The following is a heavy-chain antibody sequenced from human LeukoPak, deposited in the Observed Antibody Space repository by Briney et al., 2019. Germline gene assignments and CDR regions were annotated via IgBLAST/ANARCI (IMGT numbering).Heavy chain of an antibody. CDR3: ARDGGITMVRGVIYYYYYYMDV. D-gene: IGHD3-10*01. CDR1: GYTFTSYD. V-gene: IGHV1-8*01. Sequence: ASVKVSCKASGYTFTSYDINWVRQATGQGLEWMGWMNPNSGNTDYAQKLQGRVTMTTDTSTSTAYMELRSLRSDDTAVYYCARDGGITMVRGVIYYYYYYMDVWGKGTTVTVSS. CDR2: MNPNSGNT. J-gene: IGHJ6*03.